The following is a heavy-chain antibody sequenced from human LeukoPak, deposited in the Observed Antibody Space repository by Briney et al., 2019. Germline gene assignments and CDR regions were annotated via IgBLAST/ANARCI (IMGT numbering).Heavy chain of an antibody. CDR2: INTNTGNP. Sequence: ASVKVSCKASGYTFTSYYMHRVRQAPGQGLEWMGWINTNTGNPTYAQGFTGRFVFSLDTSVNTAYLQISSLKAEDTAIYYCARVQGYCSTTSCYPHYWGQGTLVTVSS. CDR3: ARVQGYCSTTSCYPHY. CDR1: GYTFTSYY. V-gene: IGHV7-4-1*02. J-gene: IGHJ4*02. D-gene: IGHD2-2*01.